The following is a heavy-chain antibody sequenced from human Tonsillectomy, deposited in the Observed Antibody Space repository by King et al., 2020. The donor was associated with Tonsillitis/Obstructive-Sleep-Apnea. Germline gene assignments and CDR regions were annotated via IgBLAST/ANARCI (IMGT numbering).Heavy chain of an antibody. CDR2: ISYDGSNK. D-gene: IGHD2-15*01. Sequence: QVQLVESGGGVVQPGRSLRLSCAASRFNFSNYAMHWVRQAPGKGLEWVAVISYDGSNKYYADSVKGRFTISRDNSKNTLSLQMNSLRAEDTAVYYCARDTVGGFFFPTLTIDYWGQGTLVTVSS. J-gene: IGHJ4*02. CDR1: RFNFSNYA. CDR3: ARDTVGGFFFPTLTIDY. V-gene: IGHV3-30*04.